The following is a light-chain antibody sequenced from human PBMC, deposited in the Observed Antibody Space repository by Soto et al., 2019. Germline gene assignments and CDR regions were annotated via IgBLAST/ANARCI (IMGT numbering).Light chain of an antibody. Sequence: EIVLTQSPGTLSLSPGDRATLSCRASQSVSSYVAWYQQKPGQGPRLLIYDASNRATGIPARFSGSGTGTDFTLTISSLEPEDFAVCYCQQRRDWPITFGQGTRLEIK. J-gene: IGKJ5*01. CDR1: QSVSSY. CDR3: QQRRDWPIT. CDR2: DAS. V-gene: IGKV3-11*01.